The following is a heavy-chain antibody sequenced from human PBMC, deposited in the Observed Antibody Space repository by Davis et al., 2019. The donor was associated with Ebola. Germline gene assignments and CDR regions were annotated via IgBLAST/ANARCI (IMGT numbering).Heavy chain of an antibody. CDR1: GYTFTTYD. V-gene: IGHV1-18*01. CDR2: ISAYNGHT. D-gene: IGHD6-19*01. CDR3: ARGRKGGCDFDY. J-gene: IGHJ4*02. Sequence: ASVKVSCKASGYTFTTYDINWVRQATGQGLEWMAWISAYNGHTNYAQKFKGRLTLTTDTSTSTVYMELRRLTSDDTAEYYCARGRKGGCDFDYWGQGTRVTVSS.